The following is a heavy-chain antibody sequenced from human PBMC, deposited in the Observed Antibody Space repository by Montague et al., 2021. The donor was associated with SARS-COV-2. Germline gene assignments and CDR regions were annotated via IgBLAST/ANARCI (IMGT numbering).Heavy chain of an antibody. J-gene: IGHJ5*02. Sequence: SETLSLTCTVSGASISLNSHSWGWLRQPPGRGLGWITTVHNTGNSYHNSSLQSRVTISRDTSQRQVSLRLNSMTTADTAVYYCARLPTGFPNWFDTWGQGILVTVSS. V-gene: IGHV4-39*01. CDR3: ARLPTGFPNWFDT. CDR1: GASISLNSHS. D-gene: IGHD3-9*01. CDR2: VHNTGNS.